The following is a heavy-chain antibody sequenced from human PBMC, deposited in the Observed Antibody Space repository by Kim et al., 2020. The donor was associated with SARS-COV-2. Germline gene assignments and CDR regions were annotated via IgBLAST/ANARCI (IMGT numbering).Heavy chain of an antibody. CDR3: ARLYEGKRPPDY. CDR2: IDYRGTT. D-gene: IGHD2-2*02. J-gene: IGHJ4*02. V-gene: IGHV4-39*01. Sequence: SETLSLTCTVSGESIISRSYYWGWIRQPPGKALEWLGSIDYRGTTYHNPSLRSRVTISVDTSKSQVSLKLSSLIAADTAVYYCARLYEGKRPPDYWGQGT. CDR1: GESIISRSYY.